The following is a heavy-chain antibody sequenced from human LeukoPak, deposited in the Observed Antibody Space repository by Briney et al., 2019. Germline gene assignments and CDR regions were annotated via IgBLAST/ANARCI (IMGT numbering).Heavy chain of an antibody. Sequence: GGSLRLSCAASVFTFSGTWMTGVRQAPGKGLGCVANIKPYGGQKYYVNSVKGRFTVSRDNAKNSLYPQMTSLRVEDTAIYYCTSDLNHDSGGWGQGTLVTVSS. V-gene: IGHV3-7*01. CDR2: IKPYGGQK. CDR1: VFTFSGTW. CDR3: TSDLNHDSGG. D-gene: IGHD3-22*01. J-gene: IGHJ4*02.